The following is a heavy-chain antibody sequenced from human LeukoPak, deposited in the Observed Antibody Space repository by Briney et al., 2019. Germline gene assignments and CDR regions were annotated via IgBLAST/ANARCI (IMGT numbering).Heavy chain of an antibody. CDR2: IKSKTDGGTT. V-gene: IGHV3-15*01. CDR3: TTWDGVA. CDR1: GFTLSNAL. Sequence: PGGSLRLSCAASGFTLSNALMTWVRQAPGKGLEWVGHIKSKTDGGTTDCAAAVKGRFSISRDDSKNALYLQTNSLKTEDTALYYCTTWDGVAWGQGTMVTVSS. D-gene: IGHD1-26*01. J-gene: IGHJ3*01.